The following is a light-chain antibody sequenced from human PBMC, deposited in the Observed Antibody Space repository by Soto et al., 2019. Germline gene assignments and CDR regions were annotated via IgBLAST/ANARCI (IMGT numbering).Light chain of an antibody. CDR3: QQSFNTPLT. V-gene: IGKV1-39*01. Sequence: DMQMTQAPSSLSASVGDRGTITCRASQSLGRFLNWHQQKPGKAPNVLINVAATLRSEVPSRVSGSRSGTDFNLTINSLQPEDFATYFCQQSFNTPLTFGGGTNVDIK. CDR2: VAA. CDR1: QSLGRF. J-gene: IGKJ4*01.